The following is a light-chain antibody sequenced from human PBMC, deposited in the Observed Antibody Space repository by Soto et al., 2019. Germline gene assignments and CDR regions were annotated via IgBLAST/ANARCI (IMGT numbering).Light chain of an antibody. CDR2: DVS. Sequence: DIQMTQSPSTPSASVGDRVTITCRASQSISTWLAWYQQKPGKAPKLPIYDVSGLATGVPSRFSGSGSGTEFTLTISSMQPDDSATYYCHQYNSYSETFGQGTKVDIK. CDR1: QSISTW. V-gene: IGKV1-5*01. J-gene: IGKJ1*01. CDR3: HQYNSYSET.